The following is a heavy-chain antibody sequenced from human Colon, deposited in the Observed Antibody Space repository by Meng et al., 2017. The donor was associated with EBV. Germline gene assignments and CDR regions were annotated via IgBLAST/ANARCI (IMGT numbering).Heavy chain of an antibody. D-gene: IGHD1-26*01. V-gene: IGHV4-4*02. Sequence: QGQLQEWGPGLVKPSGTLSLTCGVSGVSISSNIRWTWVRQPPGKGLEWIGDIDDSGSTNYNPSLNSRISISLDKSKNHFSLKVNSVTAADTAVYYCARGKQDAWELLAYWGQGALVTVSS. CDR3: ARGKQDAWELLAY. J-gene: IGHJ4*02. CDR1: GVSISSNIR. CDR2: IDDSGST.